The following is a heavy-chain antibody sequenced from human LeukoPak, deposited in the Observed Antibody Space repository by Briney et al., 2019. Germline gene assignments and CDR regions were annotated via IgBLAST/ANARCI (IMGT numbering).Heavy chain of an antibody. V-gene: IGHV3-30*02. CDR3: AATVTTTIGMDV. D-gene: IGHD4-17*01. CDR2: IRYDGSNK. J-gene: IGHJ6*03. CDR1: GFTFSSYG. Sequence: GSLRLSCAASGFTFSSYGMHWVRQAPGKGLEWVAFIRYDGSNKYYADSVKGRFTISRDNSKNTLYLQMNSLRAEDTAVYYCAATVTTTIGMDVWGKGTTVTVSS.